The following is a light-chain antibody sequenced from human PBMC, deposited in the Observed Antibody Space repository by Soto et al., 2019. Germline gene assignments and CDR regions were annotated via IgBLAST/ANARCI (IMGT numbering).Light chain of an antibody. Sequence: DIQMTQSPSSLSASVGDRVTITCRTSQSISSYLNWYQQKPGKAPKLLIYAASSLQSGASSRFSGSGSGTDFTLTISSLQPEDFAVYYCQQRSNWPPKITFGQGTRL. CDR2: AAS. CDR3: QQRSNWPPKIT. J-gene: IGKJ5*01. CDR1: QSISSY. V-gene: IGKV1-39*01.